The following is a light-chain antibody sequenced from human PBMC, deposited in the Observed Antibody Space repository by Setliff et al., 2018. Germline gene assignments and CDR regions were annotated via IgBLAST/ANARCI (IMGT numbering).Light chain of an antibody. CDR2: DVN. CDR1: SSDVGAYVH. Sequence: QSVLSQPRPVSGSPGQSVTISCTGTSSDVGAYVHVSWYPQHPDTAPKLILYDVNNRPSGVPDRFSGSKFGNTASLTISGLQTEDEADYYCCSYAGIHTLIFGGGTKVTVL. CDR3: CSYAGIHTLI. J-gene: IGLJ2*01. V-gene: IGLV2-11*01.